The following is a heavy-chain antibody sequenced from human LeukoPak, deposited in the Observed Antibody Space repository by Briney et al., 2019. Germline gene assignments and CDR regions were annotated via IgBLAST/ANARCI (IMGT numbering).Heavy chain of an antibody. J-gene: IGHJ4*02. CDR2: ISGSVGST. Sequence: GGSLRLSCAASGFTFSSYDMSWVRQAPGKGLEWVSAISGSVGSTYYADSVKGRFTISRDNSKNTLYLQMNSLRPEDTAVYYCARARPSMWIDYWGQGTLVTVSS. CDR3: ARARPSMWIDY. V-gene: IGHV3-23*01. D-gene: IGHD5-12*01. CDR1: GFTFSSYD.